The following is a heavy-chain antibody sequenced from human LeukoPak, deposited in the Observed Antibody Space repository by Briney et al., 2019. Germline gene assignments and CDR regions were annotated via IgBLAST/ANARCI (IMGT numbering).Heavy chain of an antibody. CDR1: GYTFTSYG. V-gene: IGHV1-18*01. J-gene: IGHJ4*02. CDR2: ISAYNGNT. D-gene: IGHD6-19*01. CDR3: ARDVAVAGTGGGGEVDY. Sequence: ASVKVSCKASGYTFTSYGISWVRQAPGQGLEWMGWISAYNGNTNYAQKLQGRVTMNTDTSTSTAYMELRSLRSDDTAVYYCARDVAVAGTGGGGEVDYWGQGTLVTVSS.